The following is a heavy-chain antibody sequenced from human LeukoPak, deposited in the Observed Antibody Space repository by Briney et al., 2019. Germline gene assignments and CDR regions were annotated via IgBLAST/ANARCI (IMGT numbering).Heavy chain of an antibody. CDR2: IDAGGSNT. CDR1: GFPFSTFA. CDR3: AKPSGDYEYFDS. J-gene: IGHJ4*02. V-gene: IGHV3-23*01. D-gene: IGHD4-17*01. Sequence: GGSLRLSCAASGFPFSTFALSWIRQAPGRGLAGVSGIDAGGSNTYYADSVRGRFTISRDNSKNTLFLQMNSLRAGDTAVYYCAKPSGDYEYFDSWGQGTLVTVAS.